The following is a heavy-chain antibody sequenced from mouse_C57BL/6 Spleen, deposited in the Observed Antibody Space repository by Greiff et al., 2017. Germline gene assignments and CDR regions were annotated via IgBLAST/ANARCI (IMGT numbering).Heavy chain of an antibody. CDR2: IDPETGGT. CDR1: GYTFTDYE. J-gene: IGHJ4*01. CDR3: TIWIYGGYPSYAMDY. D-gene: IGHD2-3*01. Sequence: VQLQQSGAELVRPGASVTLSCKASGYTFTDYEMHWVKQTPVHGLEWIGAIDPETGGTDYHQKFKGKDILTADKSSSQAYLELRSLTYEDSADYYGTIWIYGGYPSYAMDYWGQGTSVTVSS. V-gene: IGHV1-15*01.